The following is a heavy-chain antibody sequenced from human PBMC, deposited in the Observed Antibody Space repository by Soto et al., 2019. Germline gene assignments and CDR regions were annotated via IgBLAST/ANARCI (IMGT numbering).Heavy chain of an antibody. CDR3: ARHYSAYDLYYFDY. D-gene: IGHD5-12*01. J-gene: IGHJ4*02. CDR1: GGSISSYY. CDR2: IYYSGST. Sequence: PSETLSLTCTVSGGSISSYYWSWIRQPPGKGLEWIGYIYYSGSTNYNPSLKSRVTISLDTSKNQFSLKLSSVTAADTAVYYCARHYSAYDLYYFDYWGQETLVTVS. V-gene: IGHV4-59*08.